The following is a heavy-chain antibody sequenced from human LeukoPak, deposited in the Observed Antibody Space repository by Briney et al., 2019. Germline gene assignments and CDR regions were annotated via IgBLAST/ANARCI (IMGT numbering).Heavy chain of an antibody. D-gene: IGHD6-19*01. V-gene: IGHV4-34*01. CDR3: ARRSGGWYYFDY. CDR2: INHSGST. J-gene: IGHJ4*02. CDR1: GGSISSYY. Sequence: PSETLSLTCSVSGGSISSYYWSWIRQPPGKGLEWIGEINHSGSTNYNPSLKSRVTISVDTSKNQFSLKLSSVTAADTAVYYCARRSGGWYYFDYWGQGTLVTVSS.